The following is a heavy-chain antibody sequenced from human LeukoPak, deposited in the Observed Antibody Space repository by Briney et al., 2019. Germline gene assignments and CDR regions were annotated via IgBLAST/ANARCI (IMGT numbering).Heavy chain of an antibody. V-gene: IGHV4-30-4*01. CDR3: ARDLGTTGWHTFDY. J-gene: IGHJ4*02. D-gene: IGHD6-19*01. CDR2: TYYSGST. CDR1: GGSISSGDYY. Sequence: SETLSLTCTVSGGSISSGDYYWSWIRQPPGKGLEWIGYTYYSGSTYYNPSLKSRATISVDTSKNQFSLKLTSVTAADTAVYYCARDLGTTGWHTFDYWGQGTLVTVSS.